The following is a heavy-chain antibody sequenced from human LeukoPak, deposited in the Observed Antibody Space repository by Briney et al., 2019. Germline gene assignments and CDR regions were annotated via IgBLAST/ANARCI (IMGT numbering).Heavy chain of an antibody. V-gene: IGHV3-21*01. J-gene: IGHJ4*02. CDR1: GFTFSSYS. CDR3: AAGYNSGLAY. Sequence: GGSLRLSXAASGFTFSSYSMNWVSQPPGKGLEWLSSISSSSSYIYYADSVKGRFTISRDNAKNPLYLQMNSLRAEDTAAYYCAAGYNSGLAYWGQGTLVTVSS. D-gene: IGHD5-24*01. CDR2: ISSSSSYI.